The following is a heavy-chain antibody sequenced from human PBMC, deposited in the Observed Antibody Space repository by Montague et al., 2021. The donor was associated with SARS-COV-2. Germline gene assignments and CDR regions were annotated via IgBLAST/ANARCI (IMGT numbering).Heavy chain of an antibody. V-gene: IGHV4-34*01. Sequence: SETLSLTCAVYGGSFSGYYWSWIRQPPGKGLERIGEINHSGSTNYNPSLKSQVTISVDTSKNQFSLKLSSVTAADTAVYYCTREGYQVLWSDYYYYGMDVWGQGTTVTVSS. J-gene: IGHJ6*02. CDR3: TREGYQVLWSDYYYYGMDV. CDR2: INHSGST. D-gene: IGHD2-2*01. CDR1: GGSFSGYY.